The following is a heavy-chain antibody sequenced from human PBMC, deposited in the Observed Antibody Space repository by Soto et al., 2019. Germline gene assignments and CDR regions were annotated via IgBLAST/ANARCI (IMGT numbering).Heavy chain of an antibody. CDR1: GGSISSGDYY. CDR2: TYYSGST. J-gene: IGHJ3*02. CDR3: ASGSRVRGKGAFDI. Sequence: QVQLQESGPGLVKPSQTLSLTCTVSGGSISSGDYYWSWIRQPPGKGLEWIGCTYYSGSTYYYPSLKSRVTMSVDTSKKQFPLKLISVNAADTAVYYGASGSRVRGKGAFDIWGQGTMVTVS. V-gene: IGHV4-30-4*01. D-gene: IGHD3-10*01.